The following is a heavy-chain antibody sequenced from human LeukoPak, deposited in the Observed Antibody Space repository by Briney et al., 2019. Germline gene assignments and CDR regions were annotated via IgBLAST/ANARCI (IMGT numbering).Heavy chain of an antibody. CDR3: AKGQGITIFGGVIDYFDY. V-gene: IGHV3-30*02. Sequence: GPSLTLSRAASAFTFSIPGMHSVRLAPGKGRECVAFIRFDVRNTSHAASVKGRFTISRDKSQITQYLQMDSPSAEDTAVYYCAKGQGITIFGGVIDYFDYWGRGTLVTVSS. D-gene: IGHD3-3*01. CDR2: IRFDVRNT. J-gene: IGHJ4*02. CDR1: AFTFSIPG.